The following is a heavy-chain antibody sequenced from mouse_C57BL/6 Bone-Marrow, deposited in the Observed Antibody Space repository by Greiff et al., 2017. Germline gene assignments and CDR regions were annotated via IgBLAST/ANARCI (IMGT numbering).Heavy chain of an antibody. Sequence: QVQLQQPGAELVKPCASVKLSCKASGYTFTSYWMQWVKQRPGQGLEWIGELDPSDSDTNYNQKFKGKATLTLDTSSSTAYLQLSSLTSEDSAVYYCAREGGLSGDFDYWGQGTTLTVSS. CDR2: LDPSDSDT. CDR3: AREGGLSGDFDY. CDR1: GYTFTSYW. J-gene: IGHJ2*01. V-gene: IGHV1-50*01. D-gene: IGHD3-1*01.